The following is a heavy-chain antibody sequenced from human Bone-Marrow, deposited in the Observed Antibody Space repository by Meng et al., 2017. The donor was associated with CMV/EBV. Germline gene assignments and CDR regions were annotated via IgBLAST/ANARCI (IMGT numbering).Heavy chain of an antibody. CDR2: ISYDGNKK. CDR3: AKDGVHTTDY. CDR1: KFTFDDYD. J-gene: IGHJ4*02. D-gene: IGHD1-26*01. Sequence: GGSLRLSCVASKFTFDDYDLDWVRLAPGRGLEWVALISYDGNKKFYPDSVKGRFTISRDNSKNTLFLQMNSLRADDTAIYYCAKDGVHTTDYWGQGVLVTVSS. V-gene: IGHV3-30*18.